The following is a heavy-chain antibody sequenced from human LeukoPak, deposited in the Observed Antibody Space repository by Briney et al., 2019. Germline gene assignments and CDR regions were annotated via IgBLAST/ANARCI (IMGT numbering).Heavy chain of an antibody. Sequence: PSETLSLTCAVYGGSFSGYYWSWIRQPPGKGLEWIGEINHSGSTNYNPSLKSRVTISVDTSKNQFSLKLSSVTAADTAVYYCARGLGYCSSTSCRLYYYYGMDVWGQGTTVTVSS. CDR3: ARGLGYCSSTSCRLYYYYGMDV. CDR2: INHSGST. V-gene: IGHV4-34*01. CDR1: GGSFSGYY. D-gene: IGHD2-2*01. J-gene: IGHJ6*02.